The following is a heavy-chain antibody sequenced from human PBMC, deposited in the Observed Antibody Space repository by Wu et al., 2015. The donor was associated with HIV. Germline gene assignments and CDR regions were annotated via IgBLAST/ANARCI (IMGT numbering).Heavy chain of an antibody. Sequence: QVQLVQSGTEVKKPGASVKVSCKASGYTFTAYYLHWVRQAPGQGPEWMGWINTQTGGTNYVQKFKGRVTMTRDTSISTAYMELNRLTSDDTAVYFCASGRTTAEDYWGQGTLVTVSS. D-gene: IGHD1/OR15-1a*01. CDR3: ASGRTTAEDY. V-gene: IGHV1-2*02. J-gene: IGHJ4*02. CDR1: GYTFTAYY. CDR2: INTQTGGT.